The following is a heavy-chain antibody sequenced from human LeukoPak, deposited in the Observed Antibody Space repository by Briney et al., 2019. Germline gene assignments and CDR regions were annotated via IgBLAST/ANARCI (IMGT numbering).Heavy chain of an antibody. CDR2: IWYDGTSK. D-gene: IGHD3-10*01. Sequence: GRSLRLSCVASGFTFSSSGMHWVRQAPGKGLEWVAVIWYDGTSKYYADSVKGRFTISRDNSKNMLYLQMNSPRAEDTAVYYCARGWRDGSEYYFDYWGQGTLVTVSS. V-gene: IGHV3-33*01. J-gene: IGHJ4*02. CDR3: ARGWRDGSEYYFDY. CDR1: GFTFSSSG.